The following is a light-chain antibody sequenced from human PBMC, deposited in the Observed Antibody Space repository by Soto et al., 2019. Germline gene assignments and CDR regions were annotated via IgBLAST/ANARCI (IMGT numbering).Light chain of an antibody. J-gene: IGKJ1*01. Sequence: EIVMTQSPATLSVSPGEGVTLSCRASPSVSGHLARYQQKPGQAPRLIISGASTRATGIPARFSGSGSGTEFTLTISSLQSEDFAVYYCHQYHYWWTFGQGTKVEIK. CDR3: HQYHYWWT. CDR1: PSVSGH. CDR2: GAS. V-gene: IGKV3-15*01.